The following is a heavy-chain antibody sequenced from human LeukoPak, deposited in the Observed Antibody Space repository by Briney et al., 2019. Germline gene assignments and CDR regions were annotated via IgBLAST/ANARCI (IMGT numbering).Heavy chain of an antibody. CDR3: ARDQGTYYELHFDY. Sequence: ASVKVSCKASGGTFSSYAISWVRQAPGQGLEWMGRIIPILGIANYAQKFQGRVTITADKSTSTAYMELSSLRSEDTAVYYCARDQGTYYELHFDYWGQGTLVTVSS. J-gene: IGHJ4*02. CDR1: GGTFSSYA. D-gene: IGHD3-3*01. V-gene: IGHV1-69*04. CDR2: IIPILGIA.